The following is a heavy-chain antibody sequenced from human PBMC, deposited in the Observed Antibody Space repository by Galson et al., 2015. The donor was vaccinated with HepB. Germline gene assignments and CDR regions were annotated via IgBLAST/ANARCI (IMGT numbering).Heavy chain of an antibody. CDR1: GFTFSNYW. V-gene: IGHV3-30-3*01. CDR2: ISYDGSNE. J-gene: IGHJ4*02. CDR3: ARDFGRLYNWNIFDY. Sequence: SLRLSCAASGFTFSNYWMHWVRQAPGKGLEWVAVISYDGSNEYYADSVKGRFIISRDNYKNTVNLQMNSLRAEDTAIYYCARDFGRLYNWNIFDYWGQGNLVTVSS. D-gene: IGHD1/OR15-1a*01.